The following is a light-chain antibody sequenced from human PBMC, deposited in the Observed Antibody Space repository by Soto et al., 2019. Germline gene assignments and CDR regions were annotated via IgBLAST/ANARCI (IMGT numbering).Light chain of an antibody. CDR3: QQRSIWPPA. CDR1: QSVGTY. Sequence: EIVMTQSPATLSLSPGERATLSCRASQSVGTYLAWYQQKPGQAPRLLIYDSSKRATDIPARLSGSGSGTDFTLTISSLEPEDFAVYYCQQRSIWPPAFGGGTKVEIK. V-gene: IGKV3-11*01. CDR2: DSS. J-gene: IGKJ4*01.